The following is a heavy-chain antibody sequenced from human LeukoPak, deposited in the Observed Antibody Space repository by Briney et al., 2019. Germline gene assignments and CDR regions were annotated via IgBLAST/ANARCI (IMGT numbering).Heavy chain of an antibody. CDR1: GGSISSYY. CDR3: ARSPYYDSSGNFDY. D-gene: IGHD3-22*01. Sequence: SETLSLTCTVSGGSISSYYWSWIRQPPGKGLEWIGYIYYSGSTNYNPSLKSRVTISVDTSKNQFSLKLSSVTAEDTAVYYCARSPYYDSSGNFDYWGQGTLVTVSS. CDR2: IYYSGST. V-gene: IGHV4-59*08. J-gene: IGHJ4*02.